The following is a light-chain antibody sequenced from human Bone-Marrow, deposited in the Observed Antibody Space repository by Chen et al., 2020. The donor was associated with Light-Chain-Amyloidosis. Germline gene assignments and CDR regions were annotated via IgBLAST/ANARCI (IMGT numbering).Light chain of an antibody. CDR3: QSADSSCTYEVI. Sequence: SYELTQPPSVSVSPGQTARITCSGDDLPTKYAYWYQQKPGQSPVLVIHRDTERPSGISERFSVSSSVTTATLTISGVQAEDEADYHCQSADSSCTYEVIFGGGTKLTVL. CDR1: DLPTKY. CDR2: RDT. J-gene: IGLJ2*01. V-gene: IGLV3-25*03.